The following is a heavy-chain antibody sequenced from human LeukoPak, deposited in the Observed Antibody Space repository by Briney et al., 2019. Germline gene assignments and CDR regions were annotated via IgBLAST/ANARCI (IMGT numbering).Heavy chain of an antibody. CDR1: GGSISSSSYY. Sequence: PSETLSLTCTVSGGSISSSSYYWGWIRQPPGKGLEWIGSIYYSGSTYYNPSLKSRVTISVDTSKNQFSLKLSSVTAADTAVYYCARNDAFNWFDPWGQGTLVTVSS. CDR2: IYYSGST. CDR3: ARNDAFNWFDP. V-gene: IGHV4-39*07. J-gene: IGHJ5*02.